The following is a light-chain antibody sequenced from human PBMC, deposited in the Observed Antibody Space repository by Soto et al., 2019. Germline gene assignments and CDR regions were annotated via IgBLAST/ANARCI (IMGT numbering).Light chain of an antibody. CDR1: RSDVGSYNL. Sequence: QSALTQPASVSGSPGQSITISCTGTRSDVGSYNLVSWYQQHPGKAPKLMIYEGSKRPSGISNRFSGSKSGNTASLTISGLQAEDEADYYCCSYAGSSTDVVFGGRTKLTVL. V-gene: IGLV2-23*01. CDR2: EGS. CDR3: CSYAGSSTDVV. J-gene: IGLJ2*01.